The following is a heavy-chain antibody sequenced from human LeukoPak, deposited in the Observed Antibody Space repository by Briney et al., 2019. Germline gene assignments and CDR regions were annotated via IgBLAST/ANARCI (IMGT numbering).Heavy chain of an antibody. Sequence: GGSLRISCAASGFSFSSFGTHWVRQAPGKGLEWVAVIWYDGSNQFYADSVKGRFTISRDNSRNTLCLQMNGLRAEDTAVYYCARGNYYDGYTSYYVVGFDHLGQGTRVTVSS. CDR3: ARGNYYDGYTSYYVVGFDH. CDR1: GFSFSSFG. D-gene: IGHD3-22*01. J-gene: IGHJ4*02. CDR2: IWYDGSNQ. V-gene: IGHV3-33*01.